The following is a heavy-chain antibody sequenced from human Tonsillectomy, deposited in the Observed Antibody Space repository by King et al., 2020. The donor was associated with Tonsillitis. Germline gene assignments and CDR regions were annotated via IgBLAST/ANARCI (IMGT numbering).Heavy chain of an antibody. V-gene: IGHV1-18*04. J-gene: IGHJ2*01. CDR3: ARDPYRGNSPWYFDL. D-gene: IGHD4-23*01. CDR2: ISTYNGNT. Sequence: QLVQSGAEVKKPGASVKVSCKASGYSFTSYSISWVRQAPGQGLEWMGWISTYNGNTNYAQKLQGRVTMTTDTSTSTAYMELRSLRSDDTAVYYCARDPYRGNSPWYFDLWGRGTLVTVSS. CDR1: GYSFTSYS.